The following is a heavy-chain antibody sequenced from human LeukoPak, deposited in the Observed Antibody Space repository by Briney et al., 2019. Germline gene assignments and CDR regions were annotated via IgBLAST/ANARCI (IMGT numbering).Heavy chain of an antibody. J-gene: IGHJ4*02. V-gene: IGHV1-24*01. Sequence: ASVKVSCKVSGYTLTELSMHWVRQAPGKGLEWMGGFDPEDGETIYAQKFQGRVTMTEDTSTDTAYMELSSLRSEDTAVYYCATLSPYCSSTSCYTPFDYWGQGTLVTVSS. D-gene: IGHD2-2*02. CDR1: GYTLTELS. CDR3: ATLSPYCSSTSCYTPFDY. CDR2: FDPEDGET.